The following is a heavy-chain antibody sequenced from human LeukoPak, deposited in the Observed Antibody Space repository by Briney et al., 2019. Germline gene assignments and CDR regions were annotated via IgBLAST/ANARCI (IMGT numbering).Heavy chain of an antibody. J-gene: IGHJ3*02. D-gene: IGHD4-17*01. CDR2: LSGSGAST. Sequence: GGSLRLSCATSRFTFSSYAMSWVRQAPGKGLEWVSGLSGSGASTSYADSVKGRFTISRDNSKNILYLQMVSLRADDTAVYYCARGPYGDYGRPGEGAFDIWGQGTMVTVSS. CDR3: ARGPYGDYGRPGEGAFDI. CDR1: RFTFSSYA. V-gene: IGHV3-23*01.